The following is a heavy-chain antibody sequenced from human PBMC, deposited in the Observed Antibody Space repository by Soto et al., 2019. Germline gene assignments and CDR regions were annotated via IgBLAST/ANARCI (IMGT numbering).Heavy chain of an antibody. CDR1: GFTLTSSA. D-gene: IGHD3-16*02. Sequence: SVKVSCEASGFTLTSSAMQWVRQARGQRLEWIGWIVVGSGNTNYAQKFQERVTITRDMSTSTAYMELSSLRSEDTAVYYCAAIPYYDYIWGSYRRRNYYYYMDVWGKGTTVTVSS. CDR2: IVVGSGNT. J-gene: IGHJ6*03. CDR3: AAIPYYDYIWGSYRRRNYYYYMDV. V-gene: IGHV1-58*02.